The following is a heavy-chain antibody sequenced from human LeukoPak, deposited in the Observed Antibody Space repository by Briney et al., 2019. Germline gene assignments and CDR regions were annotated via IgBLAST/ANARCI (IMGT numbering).Heavy chain of an antibody. CDR3: ARGVYEEDVNY. V-gene: IGHV3-33*01. Sequence: PGGSLRLSCAASGFTFSSYGMHWVRQAPGKGLEWVAVIWYDGSNKYYADSVKGRFTISRDNSKNTLYLQMNSLRAEDTAVYYCARGVYEEDVNYWGQGTLVTVSS. J-gene: IGHJ4*02. CDR2: IWYDGSNK. CDR1: GFTFSSYG. D-gene: IGHD6-13*01.